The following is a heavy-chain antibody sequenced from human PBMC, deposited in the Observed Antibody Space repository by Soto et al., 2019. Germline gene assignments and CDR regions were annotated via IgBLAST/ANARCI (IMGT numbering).Heavy chain of an antibody. D-gene: IGHD1-26*01. CDR1: GYTLTELS. CDR3: ATDGGATASPPSFGY. Sequence: GASVKVSCKVSGYTLTELSMHWVRQAPGKGLEWMGGFDPEDGETIYAQKFQGRVTMTEDTSTDTAYMELSSLRSEDTAVYYCATDGGATASPPSFGYWDQGTLFTVSS. V-gene: IGHV1-24*01. J-gene: IGHJ4*02. CDR2: FDPEDGET.